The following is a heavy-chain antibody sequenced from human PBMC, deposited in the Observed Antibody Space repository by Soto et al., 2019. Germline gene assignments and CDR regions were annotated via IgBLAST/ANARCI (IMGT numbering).Heavy chain of an antibody. CDR1: GFTFSSYA. Sequence: GVLRLSCAASGFTFSSYAMHWVRQAPGKGLEYVSAISSNGGSTYYANSVKGRFTISRDNSKNTLYLQMGSLRAEDMAVYYCARDGDFWSGYPSGYMDVWGKGTTVTVSS. CDR3: ARDGDFWSGYPSGYMDV. J-gene: IGHJ6*03. D-gene: IGHD3-3*01. CDR2: ISSNGGST. V-gene: IGHV3-64*01.